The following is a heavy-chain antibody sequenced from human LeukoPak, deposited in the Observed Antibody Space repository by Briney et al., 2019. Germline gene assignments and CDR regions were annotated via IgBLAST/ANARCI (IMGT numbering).Heavy chain of an antibody. CDR3: ASQRYSDTSGYWDAFDI. D-gene: IGHD3-22*01. V-gene: IGHV4-59*12. CDR2: IYYSGRT. Sequence: PSETLSLTCTVSGGSISSYYWSWIRQPPGKGLEWIGYIYYSGRTYYNLSLKSRVTISMDTSKSQFSLKLSSVTAADTAVYYCASQRYSDTSGYWDAFDIWGQGTLVTVSS. CDR1: GGSISSYY. J-gene: IGHJ3*02.